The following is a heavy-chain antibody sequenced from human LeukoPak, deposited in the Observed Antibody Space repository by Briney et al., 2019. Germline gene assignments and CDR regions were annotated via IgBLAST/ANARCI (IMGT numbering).Heavy chain of an antibody. CDR2: ISYEGGTQ. CDR3: AKEGTPQVSTWYDL. Sequence: GESLRLSCAASGYTFSDYWMSWVRRAPGKGLEWVAVISYEGGTQHYADSVKGRFIISRDNPRNTLYLQMNILRTEDTAVYYCAKEGTPQVSTWYDLWGQGTQVIVSS. D-gene: IGHD3-10*01. CDR1: GYTFSDYW. J-gene: IGHJ5*02. V-gene: IGHV3-30*18.